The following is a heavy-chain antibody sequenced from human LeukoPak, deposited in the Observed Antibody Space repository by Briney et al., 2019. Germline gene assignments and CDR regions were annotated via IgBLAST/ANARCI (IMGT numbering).Heavy chain of an antibody. J-gene: IGHJ3*02. V-gene: IGHV4-59*01. D-gene: IGHD6-6*01. CDR3: ASDRPGGI. CDR2: IYYSGST. CDR1: GGSISSYY. Sequence: SETLSPTCTVSGGSISSYYWSWIRQPPGKGLEWIGYIYYSGSTNYNPSLKSRVTISVDTSKNQFSLKLSSVTAADTAVYYCASDRPGGIWGQGTMVTVSS.